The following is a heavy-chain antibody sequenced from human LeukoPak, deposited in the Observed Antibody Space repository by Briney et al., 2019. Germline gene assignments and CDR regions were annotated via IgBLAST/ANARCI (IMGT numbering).Heavy chain of an antibody. J-gene: IGHJ6*03. CDR1: GFTFGSFG. D-gene: IGHD2/OR15-2a*01. CDR2: IWYDGTNT. CDR3: AKSPNIGNYYYYMDV. Sequence: GGSLRLSCAASGFTFGSFGMHWVRQAPGMGLEFVAGIWYDGTNTYYADSLKGRFTIPRDNSKDTLFLQVSSLRAEDSAVYYCAKSPNIGNYYYYMDVWGKGTTVTVSS. V-gene: IGHV3-33*06.